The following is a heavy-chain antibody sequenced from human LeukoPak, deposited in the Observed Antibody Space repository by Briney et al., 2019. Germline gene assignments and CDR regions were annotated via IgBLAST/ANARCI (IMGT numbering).Heavy chain of an antibody. CDR1: DDSISSSGYY. J-gene: IGHJ4*02. CDR2: FYYGGST. CDR3: VRLPYSSPVIHY. D-gene: IGHD6-13*01. Sequence: SETLSLTCTDSDDSISSSGYYWGWIRQPPGRGLEWIGTFYYGGSTSYNPSLQSRVTMSVDTSKKQFSLKLSSVTAADTAVYYCVRLPYSSPVIHYWGQGTLVTVS. V-gene: IGHV4-39*01.